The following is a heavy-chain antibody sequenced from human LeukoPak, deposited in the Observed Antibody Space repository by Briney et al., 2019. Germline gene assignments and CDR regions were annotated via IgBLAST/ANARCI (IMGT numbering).Heavy chain of an antibody. CDR2: ISSSSGYI. CDR1: GFTFSSYS. V-gene: IGHV3-21*01. CDR3: ARAILRRYFDPWLAFDI. J-gene: IGHJ3*02. Sequence: PGGSLRLSCAASGFTFSSYSMNWVRQAPGKGLEWVSSISSSSGYIYYADSVKGRFTVSRDNTKNSLYLEMNSLRAEDTALYYCARAILRRYFDPWLAFDIWGQGTMVTVSS. D-gene: IGHD3-9*01.